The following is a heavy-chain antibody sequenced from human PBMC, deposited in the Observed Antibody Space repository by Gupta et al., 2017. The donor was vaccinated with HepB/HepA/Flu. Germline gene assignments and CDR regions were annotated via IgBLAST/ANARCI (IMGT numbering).Heavy chain of an antibody. Sequence: QVQLQQWGAGLLKPSETLSLTCAVYGGSFSGYYWSWIRQPPGKGLEWIGEINHSGSTNYNPSLKSRVTISVDTSKNQFSLKLSSVTAADTAVYYCARSSSSNYYYGMDVWGQGTTVTVSS. J-gene: IGHJ6*02. D-gene: IGHD6-6*01. CDR2: INHSGST. V-gene: IGHV4-34*01. CDR1: GGSFSGYY. CDR3: ARSSSSNYYYGMDV.